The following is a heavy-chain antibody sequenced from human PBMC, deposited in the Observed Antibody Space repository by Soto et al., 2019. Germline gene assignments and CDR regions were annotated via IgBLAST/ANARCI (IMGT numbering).Heavy chain of an antibody. V-gene: IGHV1-69*13. D-gene: IGHD3-22*01. J-gene: IGHJ5*02. CDR1: GGTFISYA. Sequence: SVKVSCKASGGTFISYAISWVRQAPGQGLEWMGGIIPTFGTANYAQKFQGRVTITADESTSTAYMELSSLRSEDTAVYYCARGGRGYFYDSSGSYNWFDPWGQGTLVTVSS. CDR2: IIPTFGTA. CDR3: ARGGRGYFYDSSGSYNWFDP.